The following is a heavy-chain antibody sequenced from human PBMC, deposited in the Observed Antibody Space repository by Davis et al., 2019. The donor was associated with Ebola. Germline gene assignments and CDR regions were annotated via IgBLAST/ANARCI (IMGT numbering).Heavy chain of an antibody. J-gene: IGHJ4*02. Sequence: GGSLRLSCAASGFSFSDYSMNWVRQAPGKGLEWVANIKQDGSEKYYVDSVKGRFTISRDNAKNSLYLQMNSLRAEDTAVYYCANGWGYADYWGQGTLVTVSS. CDR3: ANGWGYADY. V-gene: IGHV3-7*03. CDR2: IKQDGSEK. D-gene: IGHD2-2*01. CDR1: GFSFSDYS.